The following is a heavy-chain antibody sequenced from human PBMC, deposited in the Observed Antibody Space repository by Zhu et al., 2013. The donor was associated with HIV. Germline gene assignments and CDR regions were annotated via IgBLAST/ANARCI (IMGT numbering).Heavy chain of an antibody. D-gene: IGHD3-16*01. J-gene: IGHJ4*02. V-gene: IGHV1-18*01. CDR2: SSGYNTNT. CDR3: ARDLDPILAPHGAYSGLY. CDR1: GYTFSSYG. Sequence: QVQLVQSGPEMKKSGASVKVSCKASGYTFSSYGISWVRQAPGQGLEWMGWSSGYNTNTDYAQNFQDRISMTTDSTTSTAYMELRSLRSDDTAVYYCARDLDPILAPHGAYSGLYWGQGTLVTVSS.